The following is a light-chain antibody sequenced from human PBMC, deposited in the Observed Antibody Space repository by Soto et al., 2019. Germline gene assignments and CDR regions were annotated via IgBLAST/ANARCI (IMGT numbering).Light chain of an antibody. V-gene: IGLV2-14*03. J-gene: IGLJ1*01. CDR1: SSDVGGSNF. Sequence: QSVLTQPASVSDSPGQSITISCTGSSSDVGGSNFVSWYQQHPGKPPKLIIYDVANRPSGVSNRFSGSKSGSTASLIISRLQTEDEADYYCCSYAGSSIFYVFGTGTKVTVL. CDR3: CSYAGSSIFYV. CDR2: DVA.